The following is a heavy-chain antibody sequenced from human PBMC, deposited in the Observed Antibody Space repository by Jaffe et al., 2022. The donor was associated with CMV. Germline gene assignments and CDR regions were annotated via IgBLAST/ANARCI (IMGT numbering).Heavy chain of an antibody. Sequence: EVQLVESGGVVVQPGGSLRLSCAASGFTFDDYTMHWVRQAPGKGLEWVSLISWDGGSTYYADSVKGRFTISRDNSKNSLYLQMNSLRTEDTALYYCAKDMKQLVRNDAFDIWGQGTMVTVSS. J-gene: IGHJ3*02. CDR1: GFTFDDYT. D-gene: IGHD6-13*01. V-gene: IGHV3-43*01. CDR3: AKDMKQLVRNDAFDI. CDR2: ISWDGGST.